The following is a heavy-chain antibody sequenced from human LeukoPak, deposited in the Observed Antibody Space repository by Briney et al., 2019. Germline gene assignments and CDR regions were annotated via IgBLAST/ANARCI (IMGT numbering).Heavy chain of an antibody. CDR2: NIPIFGTA. V-gene: IGHV1-69*13. J-gene: IGHJ5*02. Sequence: ASVKVFCKASGCTFSSYAISWVRQAPGQGLEWMGGNIPIFGTANYAQKFQGRVTITADESTSTAYMELSSLRSEDTAVYYCARDQTNEYYYDSSGTPFDPWGQGTLVTVSS. D-gene: IGHD3-22*01. CDR3: ARDQTNEYYYDSSGTPFDP. CDR1: GCTFSSYA.